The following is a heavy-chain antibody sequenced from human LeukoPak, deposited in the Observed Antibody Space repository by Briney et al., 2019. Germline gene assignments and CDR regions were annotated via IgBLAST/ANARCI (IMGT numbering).Heavy chain of an antibody. CDR3: ARDPTFTAAAELNWFDP. Sequence: ASVKVSCKASGYTFTSYYMHWVRQAPGQGLEWMGIINPSGGSTSYAQKFQGRVTMTRDTSTSTVYMELRSLRSDDTAVYYCARDPTFTAAAELNWFDPWGQGTLVTVSS. CDR1: GYTFTSYY. J-gene: IGHJ5*02. D-gene: IGHD6-13*01. CDR2: INPSGGST. V-gene: IGHV1-46*01.